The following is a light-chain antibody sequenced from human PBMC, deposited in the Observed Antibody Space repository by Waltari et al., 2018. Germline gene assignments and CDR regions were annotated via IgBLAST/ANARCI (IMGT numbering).Light chain of an antibody. J-gene: IGKJ1*01. CDR3: HQYGSLPWT. CDR2: AAS. CDR1: QNVYSNS. V-gene: IGKV3-20*01. Sequence: VLTQSPGSLSLSPGERITLSCRASQNVYSNSLAWYQQRPGQLPRLLIYAASSRATGIPDRFSGSGSGADFTLTISRLEPEDFAVYYCHQYGSLPWTFGQGAKLEIK.